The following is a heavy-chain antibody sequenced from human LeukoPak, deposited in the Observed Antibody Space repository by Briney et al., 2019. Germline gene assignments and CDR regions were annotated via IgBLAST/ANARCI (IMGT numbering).Heavy chain of an antibody. CDR3: AKDVATVVTPGDLGGDAFDI. D-gene: IGHD4-23*01. CDR1: GFTFSSYA. Sequence: GGSLRLSCAASGFTFSSYAMSWVRQAPGKGLEWVSAISGSGGSTYYADSVKGRFTISRDNSKNTLYLQMNSLRAEDTAVYYCAKDVATVVTPGDLGGDAFDIWGQGTMVTVSS. CDR2: ISGSGGST. V-gene: IGHV3-23*01. J-gene: IGHJ3*02.